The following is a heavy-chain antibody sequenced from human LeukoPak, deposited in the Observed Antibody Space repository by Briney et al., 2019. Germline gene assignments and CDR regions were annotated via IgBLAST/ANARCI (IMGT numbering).Heavy chain of an antibody. J-gene: IGHJ4*02. D-gene: IGHD3-10*01. Sequence: PGGSLRLSCAASGFTFDDYAMHWVRQAPGKGLEWVSGISWNSGSIGYADSVKGRFTISRDNAKNSLYLQMNSLRAEDTALYYCAKMVEVGFGELRPYFDYWGQGTLVTVSS. CDR3: AKMVEVGFGELRPYFDY. V-gene: IGHV3-9*01. CDR1: GFTFDDYA. CDR2: ISWNSGSI.